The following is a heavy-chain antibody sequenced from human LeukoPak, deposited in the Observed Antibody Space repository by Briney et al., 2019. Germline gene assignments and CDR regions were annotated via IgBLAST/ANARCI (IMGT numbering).Heavy chain of an antibody. CDR2: INHSGST. V-gene: IGHV4-34*01. J-gene: IGHJ3*02. D-gene: IGHD3-10*01. CDR1: GGSFSGYY. CDR3: ARHPIWFGELLYVWAFDI. Sequence: SETLSLTCAVYGGSFSGYYWSWIRQPPGKGLEWIGEINHSGSTNYNPSLKSRVTISVDTSKDQFSLKLSSVTAADTAVYYCARHPIWFGELLYVWAFDIWGQGTMVTVSS.